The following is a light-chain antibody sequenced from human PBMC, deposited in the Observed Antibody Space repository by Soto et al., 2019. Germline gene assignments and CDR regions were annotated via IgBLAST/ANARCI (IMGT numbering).Light chain of an antibody. Sequence: DIVMTQSPDSLAVSLGERATINCKSSQSVLYSSNNKNYLAWYQQKPGQPPKLLIYWASTRESGVPDRFSGSGSGTDFTLTISSLQAEDVAVYYCQHYGRTPYTLGKWTKLEIQ. J-gene: IGKJ2*01. V-gene: IGKV4-1*01. CDR3: QHYGRTPYT. CDR1: QSVLYSSNNKNY. CDR2: WAS.